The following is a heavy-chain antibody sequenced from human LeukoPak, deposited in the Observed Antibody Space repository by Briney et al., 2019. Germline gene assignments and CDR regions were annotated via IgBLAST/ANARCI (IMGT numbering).Heavy chain of an antibody. CDR1: GFTFSSYV. CDR3: ASVRSTHASYYFDY. V-gene: IGHV3-23*01. Sequence: GGSLRLSCAASGFTFSSYVMNWVRQAPGKGLEWVSGISGSGGSTNYADSVKGRFTISRDNAKNSLYLQMNSLRAEDTAVYYCASVRSTHASYYFDYWGQGTLVTVSS. D-gene: IGHD2-15*01. J-gene: IGHJ4*02. CDR2: ISGSGGST.